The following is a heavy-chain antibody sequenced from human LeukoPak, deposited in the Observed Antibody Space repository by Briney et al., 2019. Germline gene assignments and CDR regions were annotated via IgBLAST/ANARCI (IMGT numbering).Heavy chain of an antibody. CDR3: ARGLGWTSGWGYYLDY. J-gene: IGHJ4*02. Sequence: SVKVSCKASGGTFSSYAISWVRQAPGQGLEWMGGIIPIFGTANYAQKFQGRVTITADESTSTAYMELSSLRSEDTAVYYCARGLGWTSGWGYYLDYWGQGTLVTVSS. CDR1: GGTFSSYA. CDR2: IIPIFGTA. V-gene: IGHV1-69*13. D-gene: IGHD6-19*01.